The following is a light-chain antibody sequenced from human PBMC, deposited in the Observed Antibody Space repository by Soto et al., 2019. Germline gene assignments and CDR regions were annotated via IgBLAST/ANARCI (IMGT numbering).Light chain of an antibody. CDR2: NAS. CDR1: QTINSW. Sequence: DIQMTQSRSTLSASVRDRVTITCRASQTINSWLAWYQQRPGKAPRLLIYNASTLESGVPSRFSGSGSGTEFTLTISTLQPDDFATYYCQQYDSIPYTFGQGTKLDIK. V-gene: IGKV1-5*03. J-gene: IGKJ2*01. CDR3: QQYDSIPYT.